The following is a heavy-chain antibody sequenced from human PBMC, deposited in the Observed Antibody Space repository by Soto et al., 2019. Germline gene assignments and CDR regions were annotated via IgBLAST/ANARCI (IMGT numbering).Heavy chain of an antibody. CDR2: IFYSGDT. D-gene: IGHD3-10*01. CDR3: ARHPSRVY. J-gene: IGHJ4*02. CDR1: NGSISSRGKY. V-gene: IGHV4-39*01. Sequence: SEALSPTCSVSNGSISSRGKYWGWIRQPPGMGLEWIGSIFYSGDTYYNPSLKRRVTIFLATSKNQFSLKMTSVTAADTAVYYCARHPSRVYWGQGTLVTVSS.